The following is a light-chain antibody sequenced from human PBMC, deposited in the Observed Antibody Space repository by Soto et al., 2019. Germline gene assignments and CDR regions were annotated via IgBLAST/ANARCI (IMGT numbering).Light chain of an antibody. CDR1: SGDVGGYNY. CDR2: DVS. Sequence: QSALTQPRSVSGSPGQSVTISCTGTSGDVGGYNYVSWYQQHPGKVPKLMIYDVSQRPSGVPDRFSGSKSGNTASLTSSGLQADDEADYYCCSYGGTYTIFGAGTKLTVL. V-gene: IGLV2-11*01. J-gene: IGLJ1*01. CDR3: CSYGGTYTI.